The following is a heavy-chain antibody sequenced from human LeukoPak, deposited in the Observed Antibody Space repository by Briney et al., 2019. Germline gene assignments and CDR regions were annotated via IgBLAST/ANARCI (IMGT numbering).Heavy chain of an antibody. V-gene: IGHV1-18*01. CDR1: GYTFTSYG. Sequence: ASVKVSCKASGYTFTSYGISWVRQARGQGLEWMGWISAYNGNTNYAQKLQGRVTMTTDTSTSTAYMELRSLRSDDTAVYYCARDGLPYYDILTGHNWFDPWGQGTLVTVSS. CDR3: ARDGLPYYDILTGHNWFDP. CDR2: ISAYNGNT. D-gene: IGHD3-9*01. J-gene: IGHJ5*02.